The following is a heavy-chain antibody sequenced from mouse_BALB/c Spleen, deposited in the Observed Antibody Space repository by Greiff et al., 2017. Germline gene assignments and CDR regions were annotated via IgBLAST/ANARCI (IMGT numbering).Heavy chain of an antibody. D-gene: IGHD2-4*01. J-gene: IGHJ4*01. CDR2: INPYNGDT. CDR3: GRRDYDPLYAMDY. V-gene: IGHV1-37*01. CDR1: GYSFTGYF. Sequence: DVKLQESGPELVKPGASVKISCKASGYSFTGYFMNWVKQSHGKSLEWIGRINPYNGDTFYNQKFKGKATLTVDKSSSTAHMELLSLTSEDSAVYYCGRRDYDPLYAMDYWGQGTSVTVSS.